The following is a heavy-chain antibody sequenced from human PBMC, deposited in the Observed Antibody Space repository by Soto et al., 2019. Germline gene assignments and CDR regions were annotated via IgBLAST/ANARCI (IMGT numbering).Heavy chain of an antibody. D-gene: IGHD6-19*01. J-gene: IGHJ5*02. CDR2: IKNDSSST. V-gene: IGHV3-48*02. Sequence: GGSLRLSCAASGFTFSGYNMNWVRQAPGKGLEWISCIKNDSSSTWYADSVKGRFTISRDNAKNTLYLQMNSLRDEDTAVYYCARGVRGSGWLNKALYNWFDPWGQGTLVTVSS. CDR1: GFTFSGYN. CDR3: ARGVRGSGWLNKALYNWFDP.